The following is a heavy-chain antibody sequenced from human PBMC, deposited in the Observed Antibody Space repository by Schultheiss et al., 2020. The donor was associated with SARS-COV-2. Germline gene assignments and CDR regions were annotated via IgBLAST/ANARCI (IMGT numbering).Heavy chain of an antibody. V-gene: IGHV4-59*01. CDR2: IYYSGST. CDR3: ARVRKDIVVVPAAYNWFDP. J-gene: IGHJ5*02. D-gene: IGHD2-2*01. CDR1: GGSFSGYY. Sequence: SETLSLTCAVYGGSFSGYYWSWIRQPPGKGLEWIGYIYYSGSTNYNPSLKSRVTISVDTSKNQFSLKLSSVTAADTAVYYCARVRKDIVVVPAAYNWFDPWGQGTLVTVSS.